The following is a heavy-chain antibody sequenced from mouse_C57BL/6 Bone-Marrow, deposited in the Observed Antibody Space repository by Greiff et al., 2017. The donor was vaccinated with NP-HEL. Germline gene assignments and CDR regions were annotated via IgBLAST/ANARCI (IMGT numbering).Heavy chain of an antibody. D-gene: IGHD2-2*01. J-gene: IGHJ2*01. V-gene: IGHV10-3*01. CDR3: VREGVWLRRGYYFDY. CDR2: IRSKSSNYAT. Sequence: EVQLVESGGGLVQPKGSLKLSCAASGFTFNTYAMHWVRQAPGKGLEWVARIRSKSSNYATYYADSVKDRFTISRDDSQSMLYLQMNNLKTEDTAMYYGVREGVWLRRGYYFDYWGQGTTLTVSS. CDR1: GFTFNTYA.